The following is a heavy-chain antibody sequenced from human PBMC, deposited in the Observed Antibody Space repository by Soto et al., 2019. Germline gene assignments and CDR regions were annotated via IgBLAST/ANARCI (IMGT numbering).Heavy chain of an antibody. D-gene: IGHD3-22*01. CDR2: IKSKTDGGTT. J-gene: IGHJ3*02. CDR1: GFTFSNAG. CDR3: ARYYDSRIDAFDI. Sequence: PGGSLRLSCAASGFTFSNAGMNWVRQAPGKGLEWVGRIKSKTDGGTTDYAAPVKGRFTISRDDSKNALYLQMNSLKTEDTAVYYCARYYDSRIDAFDIWGQGTMVTVSS. V-gene: IGHV3-15*07.